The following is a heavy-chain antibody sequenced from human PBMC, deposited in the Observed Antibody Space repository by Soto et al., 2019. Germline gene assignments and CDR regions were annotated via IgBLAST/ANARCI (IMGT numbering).Heavy chain of an antibody. CDR1: GYTFTSYA. CDR3: ARAYVSEYSGSPKWFDP. D-gene: IGHD1-26*01. Sequence: ASVKVSCKASGYTFTSYAMHWGHQAPGQRLEWMGWINAGNGNTKYSQKFQGRVTITRDTSASTAYMELSSLRSEDTAVYYCARAYVSEYSGSPKWFDPWGQGTLVTVSS. J-gene: IGHJ5*02. V-gene: IGHV1-3*01. CDR2: INAGNGNT.